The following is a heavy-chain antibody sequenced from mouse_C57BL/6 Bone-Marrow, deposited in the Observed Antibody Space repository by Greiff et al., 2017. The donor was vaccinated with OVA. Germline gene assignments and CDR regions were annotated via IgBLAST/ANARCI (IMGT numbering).Heavy chain of an antibody. CDR2: IHPNSGST. J-gene: IGHJ2*01. V-gene: IGHV1-64*01. CDR3: ARDSSGYVLCFDY. Sequence: QVQLQQPGAELVKPGASVKLSCKASGYTFTSYWMPWVKQRPGQGLEWIGMIHPNSGSTNYNEKFKSKATLTVDKSSSTAYMQLSSLTSEDSAVDYCARDSSGYVLCFDYWGQGTTLTVSS. D-gene: IGHD3-2*02. CDR1: GYTFTSYW.